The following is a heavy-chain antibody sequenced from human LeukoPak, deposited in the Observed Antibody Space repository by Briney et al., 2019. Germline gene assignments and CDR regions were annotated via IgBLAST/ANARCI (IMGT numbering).Heavy chain of an antibody. CDR1: GFTFSNYA. Sequence: PGGSLRLSCAASGFTFSNYAMHWVRQAPGKGLEWVAFIRYDGSIKHYVDSVKGRFTISRDNSKNTLYLQMNSLRTEDTAVYYCAQDLGLGGHFDYWGQGILVTVSS. V-gene: IGHV3-30*02. D-gene: IGHD3/OR15-3a*01. J-gene: IGHJ4*02. CDR2: IRYDGSIK. CDR3: AQDLGLGGHFDY.